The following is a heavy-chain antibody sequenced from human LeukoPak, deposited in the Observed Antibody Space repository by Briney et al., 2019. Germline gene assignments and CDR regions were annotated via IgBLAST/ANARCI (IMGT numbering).Heavy chain of an antibody. CDR2: INHSGST. V-gene: IGHV4-34*01. Sequence: SETLSLTCAVYGGSFSGYYWSWIGQPPGKGLEWIGEINHSGSTNYNPSLKSRVTISVDTSKNQFSLKLSSVTAADTAVYYCARGGEEGLDYWGQGTLVTVSS. D-gene: IGHD3-10*01. CDR3: ARGGEEGLDY. J-gene: IGHJ4*02. CDR1: GGSFSGYY.